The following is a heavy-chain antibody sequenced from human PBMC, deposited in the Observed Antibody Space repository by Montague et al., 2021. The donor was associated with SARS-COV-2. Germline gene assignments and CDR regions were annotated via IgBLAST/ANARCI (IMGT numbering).Heavy chain of an antibody. CDR1: GFPFSGYE. Sequence: SRSLSFSASGFPFSGYEMNWVRQAPGKGLEWVSYISSSGSTIYYADSVKGRFTISRDNAKNSLYLQMNSLRAEDTAVYYCARGRITMIVVVPHNAFDIWGQGTMVTVSS. J-gene: IGHJ3*02. D-gene: IGHD3-22*01. CDR3: ARGRITMIVVVPHNAFDI. V-gene: IGHV3-48*03. CDR2: ISSSGSTI.